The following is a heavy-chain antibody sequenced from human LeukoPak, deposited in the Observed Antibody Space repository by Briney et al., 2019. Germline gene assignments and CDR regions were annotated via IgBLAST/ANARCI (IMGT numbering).Heavy chain of an antibody. V-gene: IGHV1-2*02. CDR2: INPNSGGT. Sequence: ASVKVSCKASGYTFTGYYMHWVRQAPGQGLEWMGWINPNSGGTNYAQKFQGRVTMTRDTSISTAYMELSRLRSDDTAVYYCARDIGRRFYNFWSGYYTGFDYWGQGTLVTVSS. CDR1: GYTFTGYY. D-gene: IGHD3-3*01. J-gene: IGHJ4*02. CDR3: ARDIGRRFYNFWSGYYTGFDY.